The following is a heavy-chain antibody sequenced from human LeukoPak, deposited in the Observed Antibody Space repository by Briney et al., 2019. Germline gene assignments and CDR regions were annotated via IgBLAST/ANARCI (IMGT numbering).Heavy chain of an antibody. J-gene: IGHJ4*02. V-gene: IGHV3-23*01. CDR3: AKEADVDTAMAYFDY. CDR2: INNSGGTI. D-gene: IGHD5-18*01. CDR1: GFSFSSYT. Sequence: PGGSLRLSCATSGFSFSSYTMTWVRQAPGKGLEWVAVINNSGGTIYYVDSVKGRFTISRDNSKNTLYLQMNSLRAEDTAVYYCAKEADVDTAMAYFDYWGQGTLVTVSS.